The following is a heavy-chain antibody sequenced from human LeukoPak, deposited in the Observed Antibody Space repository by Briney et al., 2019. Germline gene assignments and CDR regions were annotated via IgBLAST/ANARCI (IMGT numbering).Heavy chain of an antibody. CDR3: AREFVRGYSYGTLVRHFDY. V-gene: IGHV4-34*01. J-gene: IGHJ4*02. D-gene: IGHD5-18*01. CDR2: INHSGST. Sequence: SETLSLTCAVYGGSFSGYYWSWIRQPPGKGLEWIGEINHSGSTNYNPSLKSRVTISVDTSKNQFSLKLSSVTPEDTAVYYCAREFVRGYSYGTLVRHFDYWGQGTLVTVSS. CDR1: GGSFSGYY.